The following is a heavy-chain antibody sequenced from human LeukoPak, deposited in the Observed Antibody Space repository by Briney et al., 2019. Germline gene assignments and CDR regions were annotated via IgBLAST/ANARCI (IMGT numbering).Heavy chain of an antibody. CDR3: ARGPIGGPAGYYDILTGRYYFDY. Sequence: GGSLRLSCAASGFTFSSYWMSWVRQAPGKGLEWVANIKQDGSEKYYVDSVKGRFTISRDNAKNSLYLQMNSLRAEDTAVYYCARGPIGGPAGYYDILTGRYYFDYWGQGTLVTVSP. J-gene: IGHJ4*02. V-gene: IGHV3-7*01. CDR2: IKQDGSEK. CDR1: GFTFSSYW. D-gene: IGHD3-9*01.